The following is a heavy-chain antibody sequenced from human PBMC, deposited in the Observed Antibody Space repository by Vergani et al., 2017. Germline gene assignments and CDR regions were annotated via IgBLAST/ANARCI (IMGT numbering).Heavy chain of an antibody. CDR3: AGQVPAAIRYFDY. J-gene: IGHJ4*02. CDR1: GFTFSDYY. Sequence: VQLLESGGGLVQPGGSLRLSCAASGFTFSDYYMSWIRQAPGKGLEWVSYISSSGSTIYYADSVKGRFTISRDNAKNSLYLQMNSLRAEDTAVYYCAGQVPAAIRYFDYWGQGTLVTVSS. CDR2: ISSSGSTI. V-gene: IGHV3-11*01. D-gene: IGHD2-2*02.